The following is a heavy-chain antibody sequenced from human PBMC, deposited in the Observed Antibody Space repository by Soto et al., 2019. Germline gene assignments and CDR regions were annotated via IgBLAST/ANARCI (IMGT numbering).Heavy chain of an antibody. CDR3: AREPRYCRVGSCSITVDASDI. CDR2: ISNGGDT. Sequence: EVRLVESGGGVVQPGGSLRLSCAASGFIVSSTYINWVRQAPGKGLEWVSVISNGGDTHYADSVKGRFSLSRDISNNILHLQTPGLSAEDTAVYYCAREPRYCRVGSCSITVDASDICGQGTMVSVSS. D-gene: IGHD2-15*01. V-gene: IGHV3-66*01. CDR1: GFIVSSTY. J-gene: IGHJ3*02.